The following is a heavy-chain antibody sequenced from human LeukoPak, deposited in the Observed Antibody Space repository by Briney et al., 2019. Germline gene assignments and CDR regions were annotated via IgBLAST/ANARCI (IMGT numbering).Heavy chain of an antibody. V-gene: IGHV1-2*06. Sequence: SVKVSCKASGFTFTGYYMHWVQQAPGQGLEWIGRINPNSGGTNYAQKFQGRVTMTRDTSISTAYMELSRLRSDDTAVYCCATSYYDYVWGSYRAPFDYWGQGTLVTVSS. D-gene: IGHD3-16*02. J-gene: IGHJ4*02. CDR2: INPNSGGT. CDR1: GFTFTGYY. CDR3: ATSYYDYVWGSYRAPFDY.